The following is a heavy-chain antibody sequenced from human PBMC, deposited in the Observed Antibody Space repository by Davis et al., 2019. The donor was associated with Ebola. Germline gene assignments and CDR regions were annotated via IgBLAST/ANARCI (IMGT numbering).Heavy chain of an antibody. CDR3: ARHNGHNSGGYYLGTYYFDY. D-gene: IGHD3-22*01. CDR1: GGSITTSRYS. V-gene: IGHV4-39*01. Sequence: MPSETLSLTCTVSGGSITTSRYSWGWIRQPPGKGLEWIGNIYYSGSTYYSPSLRSRVTISVDTSTRQFSLKLTSVTAADTATYYCARHNGHNSGGYYLGTYYFDYWGQGALVTVSS. CDR2: IYYSGST. J-gene: IGHJ4*02.